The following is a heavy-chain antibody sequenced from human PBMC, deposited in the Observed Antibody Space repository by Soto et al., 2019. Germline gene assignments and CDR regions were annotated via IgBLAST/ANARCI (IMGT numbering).Heavy chain of an antibody. CDR3: ARVVRSRRERHDAFDI. Sequence: PGGSLRLSCAASGFTFSSYEMNWVRQAPGKGLEWVSYISSSGSTIYYADSVKGRFTISRDNAKNSLYLQMNSLRAEDTAIYYCARVVRSRRERHDAFDIWGQGTMVTVSS. D-gene: IGHD1-26*01. CDR2: ISSSGSTI. V-gene: IGHV3-48*03. CDR1: GFTFSSYE. J-gene: IGHJ3*02.